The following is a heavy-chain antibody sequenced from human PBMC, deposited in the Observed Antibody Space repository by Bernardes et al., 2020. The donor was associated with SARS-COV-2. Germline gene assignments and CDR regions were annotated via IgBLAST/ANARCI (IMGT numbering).Heavy chain of an antibody. CDR2: MNPNSGNT. V-gene: IGHV1-8*01. D-gene: IGHD5-12*01. J-gene: IGHJ3*02. CDR1: GYTFTSYD. Sequence: ASVKVSCKASGYTFTSYDINWVRQATGQGLEWMGWMNPNSGNTGYAQKFQGRVTMTRNTSISTAYMELSSVTAADTAVYYCARDSLRWLQQWGAFDIWGQGTMVTVSS. CDR3: ARDSLRWLQQWGAFDI.